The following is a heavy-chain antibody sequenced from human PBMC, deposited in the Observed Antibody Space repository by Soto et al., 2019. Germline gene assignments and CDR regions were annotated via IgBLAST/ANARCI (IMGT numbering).Heavy chain of an antibody. V-gene: IGHV4-30-4*01. CDR1: GGSISSGDYY. Sequence: SETLSLTCTVSGGSISSGDYYWSWIRQPPGKGLEWIGYIYYSGSTYYNPSLKSRVTISVDTSKNQFSLKLSSVTAADTAVYYCARVSIPSYGSGIHGMDVWGQGTTVTVSS. CDR3: ARVSIPSYGSGIHGMDV. J-gene: IGHJ6*02. D-gene: IGHD3-10*01. CDR2: IYYSGST.